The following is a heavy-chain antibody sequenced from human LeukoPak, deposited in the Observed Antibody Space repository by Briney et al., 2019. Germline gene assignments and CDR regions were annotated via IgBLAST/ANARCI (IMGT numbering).Heavy chain of an antibody. J-gene: IGHJ4*02. Sequence: PSQTLSLTCTVSGGSISSGGYYWSWIRQPPGKGLEWIGYIYHSGSTYYNPSLKSRVTISVDRSKNQFSLKLSSVTAADTAVYYCARGLGFWSALDYWGQGTLVTVSS. V-gene: IGHV4-30-2*01. CDR3: ARGLGFWSALDY. D-gene: IGHD3-3*01. CDR2: IYHSGST. CDR1: GGSISSGGYY.